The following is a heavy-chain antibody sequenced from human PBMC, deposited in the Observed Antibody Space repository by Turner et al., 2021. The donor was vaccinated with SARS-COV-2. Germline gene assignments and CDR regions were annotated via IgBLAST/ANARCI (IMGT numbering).Heavy chain of an antibody. CDR1: GFTFSSYS. CDR3: ARDCSIPSCEA. J-gene: IGHJ5*02. V-gene: IGHV3-21*01. CDR2: ISSSSSYI. D-gene: IGHD2-2*01. Sequence: EVRLVESGGGLVRPGGSLRLSCAASGFTFSSYSMNRVRQARGKGLEWVTSISSSSSYIYYADSVKGRFTISRDNAKNSLYLQMNSLRAEDTAVYYCARDCSIPSCEAWGQGTLVTVSS.